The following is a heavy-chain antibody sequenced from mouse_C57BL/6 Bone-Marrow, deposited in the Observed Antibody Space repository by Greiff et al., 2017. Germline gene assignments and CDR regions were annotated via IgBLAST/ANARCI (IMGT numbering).Heavy chain of an antibody. CDR2: IYPRSGNT. Sequence: VKLVESGAELARPGASVKLSCKASGYTFTSYGISWVKQRTGQGLEWIGEIYPRSGNTYYNEKFKGKATLTADKSSSTAYMELRSLTSEDSAVYFCARSGFAWFACWGQGTLVTVS. CDR3: ARSGFAWFAC. V-gene: IGHV1-81*01. J-gene: IGHJ3*01. D-gene: IGHD4-1*01. CDR1: GYTFTSYG.